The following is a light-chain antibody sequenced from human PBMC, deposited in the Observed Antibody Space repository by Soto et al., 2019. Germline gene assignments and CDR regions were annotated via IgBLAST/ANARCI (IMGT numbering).Light chain of an antibody. Sequence: QSVLTQPPSASGTPGQRVTISCSGSSSNIGTNAVSWYRQLPGTAPHLLIYNDDHRPSGVPARFSGSKSGASASLAISDLQSADEADYFCAVCDDSLFYLFGPATKLTVL. CDR3: AVCDDSLFYL. V-gene: IGLV1-44*01. CDR1: SSNIGTNA. CDR2: NDD. J-gene: IGLJ1*01.